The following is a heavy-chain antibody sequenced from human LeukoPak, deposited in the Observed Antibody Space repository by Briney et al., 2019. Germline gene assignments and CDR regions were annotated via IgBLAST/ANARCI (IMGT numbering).Heavy chain of an antibody. CDR1: GFTFDDYA. CDR2: VSGDGYST. CDR3: SKATGAAGGLNDY. D-gene: IGHD7-27*01. V-gene: IGHV3-43*02. Sequence: QPGGSLRLSCAASGFTFDDYAMHWVRHAPGKGLECLSLVSGDGYSTYYAHSVKGRFTLSRDNRKKSLFLQMNSLRTEDSAFYYCSKATGAAGGLNDYWGQGALVIVSS. J-gene: IGHJ4*02.